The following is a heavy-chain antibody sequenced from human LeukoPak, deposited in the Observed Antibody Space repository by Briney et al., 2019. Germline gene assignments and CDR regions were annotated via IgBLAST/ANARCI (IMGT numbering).Heavy chain of an antibody. V-gene: IGHV4-59*04. Sequence: SETLSLTCTVSGASISSYYWSWIRQPPGKGLEWIGNIYYSGSTYYNPSLKSRVTISVDTSKNQFSLKLSSVTAVDTAVYYCARHLYRYSSSWWFDYWGQGTLVTVSS. D-gene: IGHD6-13*01. CDR3: ARHLYRYSSSWWFDY. J-gene: IGHJ4*02. CDR2: IYYSGST. CDR1: GASISSYY.